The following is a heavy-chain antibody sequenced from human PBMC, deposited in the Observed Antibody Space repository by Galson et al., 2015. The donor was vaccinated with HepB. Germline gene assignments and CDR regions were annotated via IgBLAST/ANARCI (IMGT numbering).Heavy chain of an antibody. CDR3: ARGYASGTSYY. J-gene: IGHJ4*02. D-gene: IGHD3-10*01. V-gene: IGHV3-48*01. CDR2: ITSDSSTR. Sequence: SLRLSCAPSGFTFSSYSMNWVRQAPGKGLEWISHITSDSSTRYYADSVKGRFTISRDNARNSLHLQMNSLRAEDTAVYYCARGYASGTSYYWGQGSLLTVSS. CDR1: GFTFSSYS.